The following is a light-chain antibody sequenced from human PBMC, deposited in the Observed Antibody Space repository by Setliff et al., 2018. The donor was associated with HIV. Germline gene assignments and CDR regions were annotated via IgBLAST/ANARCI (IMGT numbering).Light chain of an antibody. CDR3: CSYAGTSTHVV. CDR2: EVS. J-gene: IGLJ2*01. Sequence: QSALAQPPSVSGSPGQSVTISCTGTSSDIGSDNSVSWYQQHPGKAPKLMIYEVSKRPSGVSNRFSGSKSDNTASLTISGLQAEDEADYYCCSYAGTSTHVVFGGGTKVTVL. CDR1: SSDIGSDNS. V-gene: IGLV2-23*02.